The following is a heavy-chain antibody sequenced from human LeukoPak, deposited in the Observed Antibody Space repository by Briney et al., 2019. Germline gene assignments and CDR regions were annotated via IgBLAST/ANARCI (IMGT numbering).Heavy chain of an antibody. Sequence: SETLSLTCTVSGGSISSGTYYWSWIRQPAGKGLEWIGRIYTGGSTNYNPSLKSRVTISVDTSKNQFSLKLSSVTAADTAVYYCASQHYDSWSGYSGFDPWGQGTLVTVSS. CDR1: GGSISSGTYY. CDR2: IYTGGST. D-gene: IGHD3-3*01. CDR3: ASQHYDSWSGYSGFDP. J-gene: IGHJ5*02. V-gene: IGHV4-61*02.